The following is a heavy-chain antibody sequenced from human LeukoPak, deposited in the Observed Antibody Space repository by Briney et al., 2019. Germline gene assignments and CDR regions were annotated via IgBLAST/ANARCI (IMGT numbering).Heavy chain of an antibody. D-gene: IGHD2-2*02. CDR3: ARVTGGRYCCTTRCYMRGWFDP. J-gene: IGHJ5*02. Sequence: ASVKVSCKASGYTFTKYYIHWGRQAPGQGLEWMGLINPSGGSTSYAQKFQGRVPITADKSTRTAYMERRSLRSEDTAVYYCARVTGGRYCCTTRCYMRGWFDPWGRGTLVSVSS. V-gene: IGHV1-46*01. CDR2: INPSGGST. CDR1: GYTFTKYY.